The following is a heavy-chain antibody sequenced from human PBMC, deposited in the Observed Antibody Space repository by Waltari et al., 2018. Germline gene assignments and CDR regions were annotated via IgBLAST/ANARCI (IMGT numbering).Heavy chain of an antibody. D-gene: IGHD5-12*01. CDR2: IYYSGTT. Sequence: QLQLQESGPTLVKPSETLSLTYTVSGGSISRSSYYWGWIRQSPGKGLEWIGSIYYSGTTYYNPTLESRVTISGDTSKNQFSLKLSSVTAADTAVYYCVRHWKRNGYRFDPWGQGTLVTVSS. CDR1: GGSISRSSYY. J-gene: IGHJ5*02. V-gene: IGHV4-39*01. CDR3: VRHWKRNGYRFDP.